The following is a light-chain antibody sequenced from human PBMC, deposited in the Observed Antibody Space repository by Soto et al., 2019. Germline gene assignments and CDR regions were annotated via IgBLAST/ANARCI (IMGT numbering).Light chain of an antibody. CDR2: AAS. CDR1: QGINNY. CDR3: QQYHSAPLT. Sequence: DIQMTQSPSSLSASVGDRVTITCRATQGINNYVAWYQQKPGTVPKFLIYAASTLQSGVPSRFSGSLSGADFTLTISSLQPEDVATYYCQQYHSAPLTFGGGTKVEIK. J-gene: IGKJ4*01. V-gene: IGKV1-27*01.